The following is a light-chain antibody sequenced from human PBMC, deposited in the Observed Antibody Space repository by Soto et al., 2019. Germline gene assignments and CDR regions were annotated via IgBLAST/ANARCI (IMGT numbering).Light chain of an antibody. CDR1: QSLVYSDGNTS. J-gene: IGKJ1*01. CDR2: HVS. CDR3: VQFSHFPPT. V-gene: IGKV2-24*01. Sequence: DIVMTQTPLSSPVTLGQPASISCRSSQSLVYSDGNTSLSWLQQRPGQPPRPLIYHVSNRFSGVTDRFSGSGAGTDSTLKISSVEAEAVRIYYCVQFSHFPPTFGQGTKVEIK.